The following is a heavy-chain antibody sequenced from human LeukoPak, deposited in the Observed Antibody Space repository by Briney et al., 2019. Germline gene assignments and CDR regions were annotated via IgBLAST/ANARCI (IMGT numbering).Heavy chain of an antibody. Sequence: ASVKVSCKASGYTFTSYGISWVRQAPGQGLEWMGWISAYNGNTNYAQKLQGRVTMTTDTSTSTAYMELRSLRSDDTAVYYCARDDRPYYDILTGRSLPDYWGQGTLVTVSS. D-gene: IGHD3-9*01. V-gene: IGHV1-18*01. CDR1: GYTFTSYG. CDR2: ISAYNGNT. J-gene: IGHJ4*02. CDR3: ARDDRPYYDILTGRSLPDY.